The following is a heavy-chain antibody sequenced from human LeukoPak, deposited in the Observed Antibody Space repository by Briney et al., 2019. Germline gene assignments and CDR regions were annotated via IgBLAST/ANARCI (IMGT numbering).Heavy chain of an antibody. CDR1: GGTFSSYA. J-gene: IGHJ6*03. CDR3: ARDGLETYYYMDV. D-gene: IGHD6-19*01. CDR2: IIPIFGTA. Sequence: SVKVSCKASGGTFSSYAISWVRQAPGQGLEWMGGIIPIFGTANYAQKFQGRVTITADEPTSTAYMELSSLRSEDTAMYYCARDGLETYYYMDVWGKGTTVTVSS. V-gene: IGHV1-69*13.